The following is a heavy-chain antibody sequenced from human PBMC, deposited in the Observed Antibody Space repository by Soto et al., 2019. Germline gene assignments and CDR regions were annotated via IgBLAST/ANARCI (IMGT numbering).Heavy chain of an antibody. D-gene: IGHD6-13*01. J-gene: IGHJ6*02. CDR3: ARAHYSSSWYGGYGMDV. CDR1: GGTFSSYA. V-gene: IGHV1-69*13. Sequence: GASVKVSCKASGGTFSSYAISWVRQAPGQGLEWMGGIIPIFGTANYAQKFQGRVTITADESTSTAYMELSSLRSEDTAVYYCARAHYSSSWYGGYGMDVWGQGTTVTVSS. CDR2: IIPIFGTA.